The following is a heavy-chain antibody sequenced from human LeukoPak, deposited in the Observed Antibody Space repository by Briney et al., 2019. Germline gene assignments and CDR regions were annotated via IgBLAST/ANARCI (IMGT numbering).Heavy chain of an antibody. D-gene: IGHD5-12*01. J-gene: IGHJ3*02. V-gene: IGHV3-9*01. CDR3: AKDIVATINGAFDI. CDR2: ISWNSGSI. Sequence: GGSLRLSCAASGFTFDDYAMHWVRQAPGKGLEWVSGISWNSGSIGYADSVKGRFTISRDNAKNSLYLQMNSLRAEDTALYYCAKDIVATINGAFDIWGQGTMVTVSS. CDR1: GFTFDDYA.